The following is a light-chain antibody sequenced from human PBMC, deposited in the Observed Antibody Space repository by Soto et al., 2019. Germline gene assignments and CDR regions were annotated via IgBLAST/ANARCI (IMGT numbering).Light chain of an antibody. CDR1: QSLVHSDGKTY. CDR3: QQASSFPWT. Sequence: DIVLTQTPLSSPVTLGQPASISCRSSQSLVHSDGKTYLSWVQQRPGQPPRLLIYKVSNRFSGVPDRFTGGGAGTDFTLTISSLQPEDFATYYCQQASSFPWTFGQGTKVDIK. CDR2: KVS. J-gene: IGKJ1*01. V-gene: IGKV2-24*01.